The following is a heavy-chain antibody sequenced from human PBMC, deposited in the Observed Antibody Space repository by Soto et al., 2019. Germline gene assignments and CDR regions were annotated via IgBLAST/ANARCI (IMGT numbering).Heavy chain of an antibody. CDR1: GFTFSSYA. D-gene: IGHD2-21*01. CDR2: ISGSGGVT. Sequence: EVQLLESGGGLVRPEGSLRLSCAASGFTFSSYALTWVRQAPGKGLEWVSSISGSGGVTYYVDSVKGRFTMSRDNSKNTASLQMNSLRAEDTALYYCAKIVDNAGIDYWGQGTLVTVSS. J-gene: IGHJ4*02. V-gene: IGHV3-23*01. CDR3: AKIVDNAGIDY.